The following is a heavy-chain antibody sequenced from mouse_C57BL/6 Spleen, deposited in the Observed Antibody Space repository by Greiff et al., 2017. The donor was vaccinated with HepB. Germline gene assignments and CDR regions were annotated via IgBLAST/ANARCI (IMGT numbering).Heavy chain of an antibody. J-gene: IGHJ2*01. Sequence: QVQLKESGAELVKPGASVKISCKASGYAFSSYWMNWVKQRPGKGLEWIGQIYPGDGDTNYNGKFKGKATLTADKSSSTAYMQLSSLTSEDSAVYFCARGQLRLPDYWGQGTTLTVSS. CDR2: IYPGDGDT. D-gene: IGHD3-2*02. CDR1: GYAFSSYW. CDR3: ARGQLRLPDY. V-gene: IGHV1-80*01.